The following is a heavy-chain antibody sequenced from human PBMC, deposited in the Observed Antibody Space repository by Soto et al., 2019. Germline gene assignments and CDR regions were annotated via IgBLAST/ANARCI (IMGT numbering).Heavy chain of an antibody. Sequence: ASVKVSCKASGYTFTSYGISWVRQAPGQGLEWMGWISAYNGNTNYAQKLQGRVTMTTDTSTSTAYMELRSLRSDDTAVYYCARTTPYSGGDCYSFYWGQGTLVTVSS. CDR2: ISAYNGNT. V-gene: IGHV1-18*01. CDR1: GYTFTSYG. D-gene: IGHD2-21*02. J-gene: IGHJ4*02. CDR3: ARTTPYSGGDCYSFY.